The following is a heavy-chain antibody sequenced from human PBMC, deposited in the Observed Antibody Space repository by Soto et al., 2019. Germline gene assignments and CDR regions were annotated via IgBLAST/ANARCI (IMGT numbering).Heavy chain of an antibody. CDR2: IIPIFGTA. V-gene: IGHV1-69*13. Sequence: GGSVKVSYKGFRGTLSRQAIRLVREAPGQGLEWMGGIIPIFGTANYAQKFQGRVTITADESTSTAYMELSSLRAEDTAVYYCAREYYYRSSGFLWGQGAMFTVSS. J-gene: IGHJ4*02. CDR3: AREYYYRSSGFL. CDR1: RGTLSRQA. D-gene: IGHD3-22*01.